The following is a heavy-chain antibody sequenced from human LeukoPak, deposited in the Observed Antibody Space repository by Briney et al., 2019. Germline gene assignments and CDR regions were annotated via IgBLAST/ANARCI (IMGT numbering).Heavy chain of an antibody. CDR2: IYYSGST. Sequence: SETLSLTCTLSGGSFSSYYWSWIRQPPGKGLEWIGYIYYSGSTNYNPSLKSRVTISVDTSKNQFSLKLSSVTATDTAVCYCARAGYSGSDFSVWGKGSTVTVSS. J-gene: IGHJ6*04. CDR3: ARAGYSGSDFSV. V-gene: IGHV4-59*01. CDR1: GGSFSSYY. D-gene: IGHD5-12*01.